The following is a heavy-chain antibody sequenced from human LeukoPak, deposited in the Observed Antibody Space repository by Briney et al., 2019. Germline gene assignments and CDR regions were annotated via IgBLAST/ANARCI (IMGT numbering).Heavy chain of an antibody. CDR2: ISSSSDYI. V-gene: IGHV3-21*01. CDR1: GISFSRYS. D-gene: IGHD6-19*01. J-gene: IGHJ4*02. CDR3: AKDVVGQQWPENY. Sequence: GGSLRLSCAASGISFSRYSMNWVRQAPGKGLEWVSSISSSSDYIYYADSAKGRFTISRDNAKNTLYLQMNSLRAEDTAVYFCAKDVVGQQWPENYWGQGTLVTVSS.